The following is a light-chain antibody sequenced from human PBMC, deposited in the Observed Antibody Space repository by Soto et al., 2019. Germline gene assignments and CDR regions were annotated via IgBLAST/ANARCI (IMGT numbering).Light chain of an antibody. CDR3: QQRKDWPLT. Sequence: EIVLTQSPATLSLSPGERATLSCRASQTIDNYLHWYQQKPGQAPRLLIYDGFYRAASVPARFSGVGSGTDFTLTISSLEPEDFAFYYCQQRKDWPLTFGGGTRVEI. J-gene: IGKJ4*01. CDR2: DGF. V-gene: IGKV3-11*01. CDR1: QTIDNY.